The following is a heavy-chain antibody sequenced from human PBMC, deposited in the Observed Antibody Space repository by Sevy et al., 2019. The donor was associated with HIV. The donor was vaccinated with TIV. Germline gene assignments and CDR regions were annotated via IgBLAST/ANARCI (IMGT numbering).Heavy chain of an antibody. J-gene: IGHJ4*02. CDR1: GVTFNSYA. Sequence: ASVKVSCKASGVTFNSYAFHWVRQAPGQGLEWMGGIIPMFGTTDYAQKFQGRVTISADESKSTGYMEQSSLRSEDTAVVYCTRGVTKIIGGGYYFDYWGQGTLVTVSS. D-gene: IGHD3-22*01. CDR2: IIPMFGTT. V-gene: IGHV1-69*13. CDR3: TRGVTKIIGGGYYFDY.